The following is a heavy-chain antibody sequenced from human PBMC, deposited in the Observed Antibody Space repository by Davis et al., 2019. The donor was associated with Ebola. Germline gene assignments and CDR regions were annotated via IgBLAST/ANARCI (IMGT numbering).Heavy chain of an antibody. J-gene: IGHJ4*02. D-gene: IGHD3-22*01. CDR1: GFSISGGYY. V-gene: IGHV4-38-2*02. CDR2: ISHSGST. CDR3: ARDYYDSSGYLYYFES. Sequence: SETLSLTCSVSGFSISGGYYWGWIRQAPGKGMEWIGSISHSGSTYFTPSLASRVTISIDTSKNQFSLSLSSVTAADTAVYYCARDYYDSSGYLYYFESWGQGTRVTVSS.